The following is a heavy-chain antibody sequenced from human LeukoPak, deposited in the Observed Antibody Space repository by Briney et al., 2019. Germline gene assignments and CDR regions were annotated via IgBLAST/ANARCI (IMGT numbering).Heavy chain of an antibody. J-gene: IGHJ4*02. CDR1: GFTFSSCC. Sequence: GRSLRLSCAASGFTFSSCCMHWVRQAPGKGLEWVAVISFDATNKYYADSVKGRFTISRDNSKNTLYLQMNSLSAEDTAVYYCAKDSSADDSSGYSYYFDYWGQGTLVTVSS. CDR2: ISFDATNK. CDR3: AKDSSADDSSGYSYYFDY. D-gene: IGHD3-22*01. V-gene: IGHV3-30*18.